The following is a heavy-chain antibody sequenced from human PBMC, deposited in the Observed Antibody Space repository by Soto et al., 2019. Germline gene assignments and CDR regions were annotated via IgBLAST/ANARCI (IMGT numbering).Heavy chain of an antibody. CDR2: IYSGGST. J-gene: IGHJ3*02. CDR1: GFTVSSNY. CDR3: ASPLTGGSSWSDAFDI. V-gene: IGHV3-53*01. D-gene: IGHD6-13*01. Sequence: GGSLRLSCAASGFTVSSNYMSWVRQAPGKGLEWVSVIYSGGSTYYADSVKGRFTISRDNSKNTLYLQMNSLRAEDTAVYYCASPLTGGSSWSDAFDIWGQGTMVTVSS.